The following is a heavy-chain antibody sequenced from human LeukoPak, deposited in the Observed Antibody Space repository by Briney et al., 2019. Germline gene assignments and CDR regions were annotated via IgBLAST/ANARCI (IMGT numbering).Heavy chain of an antibody. D-gene: IGHD3-22*01. J-gene: IGHJ4*02. CDR2: ISSSSSYI. V-gene: IGHV3-21*01. CDR1: GFTFSSYS. Sequence: PGGSLRLSCAASGFTFSSYSMNWVRQAPGKGLEWVSSISSSSSYIYYADSVKGRFTISRDNAKNSLYLQMNSLRAEDTAVYYCARPAREEYYYDSSGYSAADYWGRGTLVTVSS. CDR3: ARPAREEYYYDSSGYSAADY.